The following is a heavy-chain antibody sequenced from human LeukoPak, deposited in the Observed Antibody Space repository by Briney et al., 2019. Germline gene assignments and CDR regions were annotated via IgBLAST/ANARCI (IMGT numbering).Heavy chain of an antibody. J-gene: IGHJ4*02. CDR2: IYHSGST. D-gene: IGHD4-23*01. CDR3: ARENGGGESNYFDY. Sequence: PSETLSLTCVVSGYSISSGYYWGWIRQPPGEGLEWIGSIYHSGSTYYNPSLKSRVTISVDTSKNQFSLKLSSVTAADTAVYYCARENGGGESNYFDYWGQGTLVTVSS. V-gene: IGHV4-38-2*02. CDR1: GYSISSGYY.